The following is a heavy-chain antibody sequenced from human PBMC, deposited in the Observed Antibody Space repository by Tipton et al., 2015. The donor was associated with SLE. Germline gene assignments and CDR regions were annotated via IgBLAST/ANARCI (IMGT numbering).Heavy chain of an antibody. CDR3: ARGHYYDSSGYPGAFDI. CDR2: IYYSGST. CDR1: TFSSYW. V-gene: IGHV4-39*07. D-gene: IGHD3-22*01. J-gene: IGHJ3*02. Sequence: TFSSYWMSWVRQAPGKGLEWIGSIYYSGSTYYNPSLKSRVTISVDTSKNQFSLKLSSVTAADTAVYYCARGHYYDSSGYPGAFDIWGQGTMVTVSS.